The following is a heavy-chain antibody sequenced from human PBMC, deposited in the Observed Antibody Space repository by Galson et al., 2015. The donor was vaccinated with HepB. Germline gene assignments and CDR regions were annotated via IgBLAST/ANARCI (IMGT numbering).Heavy chain of an antibody. D-gene: IGHD3-3*01. V-gene: IGHV3-23*01. CDR2: ISGSGGST. CDR1: GFTFDSYA. Sequence: SLRLSCAASGFTFDSYAMSWVRQAPGKGLEWVSAISGSGGSTYYADSVKGRFTISRDNSKNTLYLQMNSLRAEDTAVYYCAKWGSGYHSYYYYGMDVWGQGTTVTVSS. CDR3: AKWGSGYHSYYYYGMDV. J-gene: IGHJ6*02.